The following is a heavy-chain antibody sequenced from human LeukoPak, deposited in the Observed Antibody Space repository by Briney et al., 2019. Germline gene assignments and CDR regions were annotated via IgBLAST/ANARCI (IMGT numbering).Heavy chain of an antibody. Sequence: GGSLRLSCSASGFTFSSYAMHWVRQAPGKGLEYVSAISSNGGSTYYADPVKGRFTISRDNSKNTLYLQMSSPRAEETAVYYCVRWQDYGDHYGMDVWGQGTTVTVSS. V-gene: IGHV3-64D*06. D-gene: IGHD4-17*01. CDR3: VRWQDYGDHYGMDV. CDR2: ISSNGGST. J-gene: IGHJ6*02. CDR1: GFTFSSYA.